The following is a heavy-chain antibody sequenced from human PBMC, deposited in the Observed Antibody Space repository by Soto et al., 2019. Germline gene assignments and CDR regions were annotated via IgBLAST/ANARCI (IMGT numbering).Heavy chain of an antibody. J-gene: IGHJ4*02. Sequence: QVTLKESGPVLVKPTETLTLTCTVSGFSLSSARMSVSWIRQPPGKALEWLAHIFSSDAKSYSASLKSRLTIAKDTSKSQVVLTMTDMNPVDTATYYCTRIRGWGWLGPNAYWGQGTLVTVSS. CDR3: TRIRGWGWLGPNAY. CDR1: GFSLSSARMS. V-gene: IGHV2-26*01. D-gene: IGHD3-10*01. CDR2: IFSSDAK.